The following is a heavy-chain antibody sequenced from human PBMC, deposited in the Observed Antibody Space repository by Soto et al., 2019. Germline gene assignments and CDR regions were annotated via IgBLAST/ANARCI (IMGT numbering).Heavy chain of an antibody. CDR3: GRDAERRWYSSGPFGRDV. V-gene: IGHV4-59*01. Sequence: PSETLSLTCTFSGGSISSYYWSWIRQPPGKGLEWIGYIYYSGSTNYNPSLKSRVTISVDTSKNQFSLKLSSVTAADTAGYYCGRDAERRWYSSGPFGRDVWAQGTTSTVPS. J-gene: IGHJ6*02. D-gene: IGHD6-25*01. CDR1: GGSISSYY. CDR2: IYYSGST.